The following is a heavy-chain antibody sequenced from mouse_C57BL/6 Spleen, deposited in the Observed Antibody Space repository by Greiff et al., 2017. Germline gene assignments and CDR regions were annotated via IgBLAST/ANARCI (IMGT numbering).Heavy chain of an antibody. V-gene: IGHV5-16*01. CDR3: ARGGSYDGYYDYFDY. J-gene: IGHJ2*01. D-gene: IGHD2-3*01. CDR2: INYDGSST. Sequence: DVKLVESEGGLVQPGSSMKLSCTASGFTFSDYYMAWVRQVPEKGLEWVANINYDGSSTYYLDSLKSRFIISRDNAKNILYLQMSSLKSEDTATYYCARGGSYDGYYDYFDYWGQGTTLTVSS. CDR1: GFTFSDYY.